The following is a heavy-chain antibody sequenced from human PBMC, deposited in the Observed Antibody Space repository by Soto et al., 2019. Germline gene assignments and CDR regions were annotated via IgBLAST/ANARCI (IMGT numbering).Heavy chain of an antibody. V-gene: IGHV3-64D*06. CDR1: GFTFSSYA. J-gene: IGHJ6*02. Sequence: EVQLVESGGGLVQPGGSLRLSCSASGFTFSSYAMHWVRQAPGKGLEYVSAISSNGGSTYYADSVKGRFTISRDNSKNTLYHQMSSLRAEDTAVYYCVEDDGYSGYDRIYYYYYCGMDVWGQGTTVTVSS. CDR3: VEDDGYSGYDRIYYYYYCGMDV. CDR2: ISSNGGST. D-gene: IGHD5-12*01.